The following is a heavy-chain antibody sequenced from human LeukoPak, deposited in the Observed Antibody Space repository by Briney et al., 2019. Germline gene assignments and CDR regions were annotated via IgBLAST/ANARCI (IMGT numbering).Heavy chain of an antibody. J-gene: IGHJ4*02. D-gene: IGHD3-22*01. CDR3: ARDPYYDSSGYTFDY. CDR2: IYTTGST. Sequence: PSETLSLTCTVSGDSISSGSFYWSWIRQPAGKGLEWIGRIYTTGSTNYNPSLKGRVTMSVDTSKNQFSLNLSSVTAADTAVYYCARDPYYDSSGYTFDYWGQGTLVTVSS. V-gene: IGHV4-61*02. CDR1: GDSISSGSFY.